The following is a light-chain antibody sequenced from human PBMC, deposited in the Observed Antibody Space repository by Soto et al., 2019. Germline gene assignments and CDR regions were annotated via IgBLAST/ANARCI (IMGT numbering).Light chain of an antibody. V-gene: IGLV2-8*01. CDR3: SSYTGSSTYV. CDR1: SSDVGGYDY. CDR2: EVS. Sequence: QSVLTQPPSASGSPGQSVTISCTGTSSDVGGYDYVSWYQQHPGKAPKLMIYEVSKRPSGVPDRFSGSKSGNTASLTVSGLQAEDEAAYYCSSYTGSSTYVFGTGTKVTV. J-gene: IGLJ1*01.